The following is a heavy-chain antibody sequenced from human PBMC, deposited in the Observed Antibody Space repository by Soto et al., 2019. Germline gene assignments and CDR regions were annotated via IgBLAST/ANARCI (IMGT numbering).Heavy chain of an antibody. Sequence: EVQLVESGGSLVQPGGSLRLSCAASGLTFSKYWMTWVRQAPGKGLEWVANIKHDGSEQYYVGSVKGRFAISRDNAKNSLFLQMNSLRAEDTAVYYCASVPGSPGYHGLDVWGQGTTVTVSS. CDR1: GLTFSKYW. CDR3: ASVPGSPGYHGLDV. D-gene: IGHD5-12*01. J-gene: IGHJ6*02. V-gene: IGHV3-7*03. CDR2: IKHDGSEQ.